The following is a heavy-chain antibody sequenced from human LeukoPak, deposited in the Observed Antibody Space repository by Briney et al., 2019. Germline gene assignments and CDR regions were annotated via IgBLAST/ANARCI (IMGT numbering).Heavy chain of an antibody. CDR3: ARLGAVAGYYYYYMDV. CDR1: GGSFSGYY. Sequence: SETLSLTCAVYGGSFSGYYWSWIRQPPGKGLEWIGEINHSGSTNYNPSLKSRVTISVDTSKNQFSLKLSSVTAADTAVYYCARLGAVAGYYYYYMDVWGKGTTVTVSS. J-gene: IGHJ6*03. V-gene: IGHV4-34*01. D-gene: IGHD6-19*01. CDR2: INHSGST.